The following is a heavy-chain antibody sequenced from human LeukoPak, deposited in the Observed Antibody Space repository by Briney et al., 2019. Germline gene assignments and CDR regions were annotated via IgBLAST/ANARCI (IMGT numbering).Heavy chain of an antibody. Sequence: ASVKVSCKASGYTFTGYYMHWVRQAPGQGLEWMGWINPNSGGTNYAQKFQGRVTMTRDTSISTAYMELSRLRSDDTAVYYRARSDSRVNHAFDIWGQGTMVTVSS. D-gene: IGHD6-19*01. J-gene: IGHJ3*02. CDR1: GYTFTGYY. CDR3: ARSDSRVNHAFDI. CDR2: INPNSGGT. V-gene: IGHV1-2*02.